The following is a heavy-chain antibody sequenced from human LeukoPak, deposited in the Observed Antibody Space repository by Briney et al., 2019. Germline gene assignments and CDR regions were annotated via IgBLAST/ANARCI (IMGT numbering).Heavy chain of an antibody. CDR3: ARGRYYDSSGYFY. CDR2: INHSGST. CDR1: GGSISSYY. D-gene: IGHD3-22*01. V-gene: IGHV4-34*01. Sequence: SETLSLTCTVSGGSISSYYWSWIRQPPGKGLEWIGEINHSGSTNYNPSLKSRVTISVDTSKNQFSLKLSSVTAADTAVYYCARGRYYDSSGYFYWGQGNPGHRLL. J-gene: IGHJ4*02.